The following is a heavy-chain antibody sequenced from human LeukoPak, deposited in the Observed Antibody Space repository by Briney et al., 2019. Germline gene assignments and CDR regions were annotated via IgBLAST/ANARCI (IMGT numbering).Heavy chain of an antibody. Sequence: NASETLSLTCTVSGDSITSGSYFWSWIRQPAGKGLEWIGRIYTSGSTSYNPSLKSRVTISVDTSKNQFSLKLSSVTAADTAVYYCARTTYQWHEKYYFDYWGQGTLVTVSS. D-gene: IGHD6-19*01. J-gene: IGHJ4*02. V-gene: IGHV4-61*02. CDR2: IYTSGST. CDR3: ARTTYQWHEKYYFDY. CDR1: GDSITSGSYF.